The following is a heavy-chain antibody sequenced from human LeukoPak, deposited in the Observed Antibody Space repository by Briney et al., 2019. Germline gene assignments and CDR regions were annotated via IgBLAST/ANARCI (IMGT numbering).Heavy chain of an antibody. J-gene: IGHJ4*02. Sequence: SETLSLTCAVSGGSVSHSNWWTWVRQSPGKGLEWIGEVHPSEGTNYNPSLKSRVTISLDKSKNQFSLELNSVTAADTAMYYCATRDQSRTFLVPLDSWGQGTLVTVSS. CDR3: ATRDQSRTFLVPLDS. V-gene: IGHV4-4*02. CDR1: GGSVSHSNW. CDR2: VHPSEGT. D-gene: IGHD3-3*02.